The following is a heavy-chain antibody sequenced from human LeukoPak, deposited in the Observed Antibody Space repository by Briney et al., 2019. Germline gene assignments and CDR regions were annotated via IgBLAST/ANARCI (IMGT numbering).Heavy chain of an antibody. V-gene: IGHV1-46*01. D-gene: IGHD3-9*01. Sequence: ASVKVSCKASGYTFTSYYMHWVRQAPGQGLEWMGIINPSGGSTSYAQKFQGRVTMTRDTSTSTVYMELSSLRSEDTAVYYCARGRGPGVLRYFDPTISYAFDIWGQGTMVTVSS. CDR1: GYTFTSYY. J-gene: IGHJ3*02. CDR3: ARGRGPGVLRYFDPTISYAFDI. CDR2: INPSGGST.